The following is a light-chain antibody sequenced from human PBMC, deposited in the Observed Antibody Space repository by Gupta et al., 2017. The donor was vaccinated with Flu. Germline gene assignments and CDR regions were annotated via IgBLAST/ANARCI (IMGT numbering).Light chain of an antibody. CDR1: QSVSRY. CDR2: DAS. J-gene: IGKJ4*01. Sequence: EIVLTQSPATLSLSPGESATLSCRASQSVSRYLAWYQQKPGQAPRLLIYDASNRATGIPAQFSGSGSGTDFTLTISSLEPEDFAVYYCQHRSNWPLTFGGGTKVEIK. V-gene: IGKV3-11*01. CDR3: QHRSNWPLT.